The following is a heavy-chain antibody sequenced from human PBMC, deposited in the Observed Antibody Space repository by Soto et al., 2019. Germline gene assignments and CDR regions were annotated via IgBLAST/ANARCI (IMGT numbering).Heavy chain of an antibody. CDR3: ARESGDNWDYEAY. J-gene: IGHJ4*02. CDR1: GGSISSYH. V-gene: IGHV4-4*07. CDR2: IYTRGNT. Sequence: SETLSLTCTVSGGSISSYHWSWIRQSAGKGLEWIGRIYTRGNTHYNPSLKSRVTVSIDTSKNQFFLTVTSVTAADTAVYYCARESGDNWDYEAYWGQGTPVTVSS. D-gene: IGHD1-7*01.